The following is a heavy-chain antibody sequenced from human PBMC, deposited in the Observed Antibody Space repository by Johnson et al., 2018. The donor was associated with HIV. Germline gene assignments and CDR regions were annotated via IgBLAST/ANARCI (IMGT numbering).Heavy chain of an antibody. J-gene: IGHJ3*02. D-gene: IGHD3-3*01. Sequence: QVHLVESGGGVVQPGRSLRLSCAASGFTFSSYGMHWVRQAPGKGLEWVAVVWYDGSNKYYADSVKGRFTISRDTSKNTLYMQMNSLRAEDTAVYYCAKDNGARGYDFWNGFLPSALDIWGQGTMVTVSS. V-gene: IGHV3-33*06. CDR2: VWYDGSNK. CDR1: GFTFSSYG. CDR3: AKDNGARGYDFWNGFLPSALDI.